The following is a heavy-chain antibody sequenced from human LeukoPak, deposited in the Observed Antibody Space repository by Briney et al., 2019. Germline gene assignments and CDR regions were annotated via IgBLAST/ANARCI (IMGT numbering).Heavy chain of an antibody. J-gene: IGHJ4*02. D-gene: IGHD3-10*01. Sequence: ASVKVSCKASGYIFTNYYMHRVQQAPGQGLEWMGTINPSGGSTTYAQKFQGRVTMTRDTSTSTVYMELSSLRSEDTAVYYCARDHGSAYYRAPRHWGQGTLVTVSS. CDR3: ARDHGSAYYRAPRH. CDR2: INPSGGST. CDR1: GYIFTNYY. V-gene: IGHV1-46*01.